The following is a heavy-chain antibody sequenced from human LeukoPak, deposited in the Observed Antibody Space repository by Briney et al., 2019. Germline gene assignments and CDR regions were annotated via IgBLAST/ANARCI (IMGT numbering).Heavy chain of an antibody. D-gene: IGHD4-17*01. J-gene: IGHJ3*02. CDR1: GFTFSSYG. CDR2: IWYDGSNK. V-gene: IGHV3-33*01. CDR3: ARSNYGDYVGRAFDI. Sequence: PGGSLRLSCAASGFTFSSYGMHWVRQAPGKGLEWVAVIWYDGSNKYYADSVKGRFTISRDNSKNTLYLQMNSLRAEDTAVYYCARSNYGDYVGRAFDIWGQGTMVTVSS.